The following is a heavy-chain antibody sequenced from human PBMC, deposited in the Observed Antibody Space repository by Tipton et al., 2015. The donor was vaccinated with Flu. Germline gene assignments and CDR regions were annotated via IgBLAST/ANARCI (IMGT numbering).Heavy chain of an antibody. CDR1: GGSISSGGYC. J-gene: IGHJ6*04. CDR3: ARCTSVHYYGMDV. V-gene: IGHV4-30-2*01. Sequence: TLSLTCVVSGGSISSGGYCWSWIRQPPGKGLEWIGHIYHSGSPHFNPSLKSRVTISVDRSKNHYSLNLTSVTAADTAVYYCARCTSVHYYGMDVWGKGTTVTVSS. CDR2: IYHSGSP. D-gene: IGHD2-8*01.